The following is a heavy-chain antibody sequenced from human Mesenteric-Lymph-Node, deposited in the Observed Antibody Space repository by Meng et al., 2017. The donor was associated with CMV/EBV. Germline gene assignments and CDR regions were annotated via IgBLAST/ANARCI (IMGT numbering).Heavy chain of an antibody. Sequence: TFSGSAMSWGLQAPGKGLEWVSASSGGGGSTYYADSVKGRFTISRDNSKNTLYLQMNSLRAEDTAVYYCARRITIFGVVRITSYYFDYWGQGTLVTVSS. J-gene: IGHJ4*02. D-gene: IGHD3-3*01. CDR3: ARRITIFGVVRITSYYFDY. CDR2: SSGGGGST. CDR1: TFSGSA. V-gene: IGHV3-23*01.